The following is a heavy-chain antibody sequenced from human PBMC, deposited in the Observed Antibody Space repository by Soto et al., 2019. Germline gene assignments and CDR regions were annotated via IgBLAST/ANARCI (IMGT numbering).Heavy chain of an antibody. CDR3: TKRRNVLRFLEWSSGMEV. Sequence: HPGGSLRLSCVASGFTFSNYGTHWVRQAPGKGLEWVAFISDDGSNKYYADSMRGRFTMSRDNSKRTLYLQMSSLRVEDTAVYYCTKRRNVLRFLEWSSGMEVWGQGTTVTVS. D-gene: IGHD3-3*01. CDR1: GFTFSNYG. CDR2: ISDDGSNK. J-gene: IGHJ6*02. V-gene: IGHV3-30*18.